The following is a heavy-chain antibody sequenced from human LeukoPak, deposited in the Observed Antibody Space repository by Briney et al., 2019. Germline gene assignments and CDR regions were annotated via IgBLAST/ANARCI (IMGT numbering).Heavy chain of an antibody. V-gene: IGHV3-7*01. Sequence: GGSLRLSCAVSGFTFSHYMMTWVRQAPGEGLEWVANIKQDGSEKYYVDSVKGRFTISRDNAKNSLYLQMNSLRAEDTAVYYCARDVVVVPAAIFWFDPWGQGTLVTVSS. CDR1: GFTFSHYM. D-gene: IGHD2-2*01. J-gene: IGHJ5*02. CDR2: IKQDGSEK. CDR3: ARDVVVVPAAIFWFDP.